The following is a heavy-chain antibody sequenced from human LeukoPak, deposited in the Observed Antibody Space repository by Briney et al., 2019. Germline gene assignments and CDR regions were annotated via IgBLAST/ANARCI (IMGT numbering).Heavy chain of an antibody. Sequence: PSQTLSLTCTVSGGSVSSGSYYWSWLRQPAGKELEWIGRISTSGNTNYNPSLKSRVTISRDMSTNQFSLRLSSVTAADTAVYYCAGQVGYFDYWGQGTLVTVSS. V-gene: IGHV4-61*02. D-gene: IGHD1-26*01. CDR3: AGQVGYFDY. CDR1: GGSVSSGSYY. J-gene: IGHJ4*02. CDR2: ISTSGNT.